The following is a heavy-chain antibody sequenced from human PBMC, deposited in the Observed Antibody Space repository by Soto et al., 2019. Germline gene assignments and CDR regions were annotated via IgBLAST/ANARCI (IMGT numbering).Heavy chain of an antibody. V-gene: IGHV3-30-3*01. CDR1: GFTFSSYA. CDR2: ISYDGSDK. J-gene: IGHJ4*02. Sequence: PGGSLRLSCAASGFTFSSYAMHWLRQAPGKGLEWVALISYDGSDKDYADSVKGRFTISRDNSRNTLFLQMNSLRAEDTAVYYCARDYYKYYDSSGYYRSPAYWGQGTLVTVSS. D-gene: IGHD3-22*01. CDR3: ARDYYKYYDSSGYYRSPAY.